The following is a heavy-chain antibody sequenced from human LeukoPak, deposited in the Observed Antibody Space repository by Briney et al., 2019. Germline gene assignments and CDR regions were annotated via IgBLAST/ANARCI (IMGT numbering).Heavy chain of an antibody. CDR3: AKVRNDDYHTNGIDRTFDI. J-gene: IGHJ3*02. V-gene: IGHV3-23*01. CDR1: GFTFRSYA. Sequence: GGSLRLSCPASGFTFRSYAMGWVRQAPGKGLEWVSAIGGSDGRTHYAGSVKGRFTISRDNSQSTSYLQMNRLTVEDTAVYYCAKVRNDDYHTNGIDRTFDICGQGTMVTVSS. CDR2: IGGSDGRT. D-gene: IGHD5-12*01.